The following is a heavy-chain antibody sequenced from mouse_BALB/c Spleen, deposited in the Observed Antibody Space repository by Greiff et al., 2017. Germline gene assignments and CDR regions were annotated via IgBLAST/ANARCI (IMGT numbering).Heavy chain of an antibody. V-gene: IGHV5-6-5*01. CDR2: ISSGGST. CDR3: ARGEGYYGSNWYFDV. J-gene: IGHJ1*01. CDR1: GFTFSSYA. D-gene: IGHD1-1*01. Sequence: EVQVVESGGGLVKPGGSLKLSCAASGFTFSSYAMSWVRQTPEKRLEWVASISSGGSTYYPDSVKGRFTISRDNARSILYLQMSSLRSEDTAMYYCARGEGYYGSNWYFDVWGAGTTVTVSS.